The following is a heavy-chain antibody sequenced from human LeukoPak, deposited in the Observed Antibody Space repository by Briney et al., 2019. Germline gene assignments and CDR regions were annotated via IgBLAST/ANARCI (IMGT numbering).Heavy chain of an antibody. CDR1: VFTVSSNY. CDR2: IYSGGST. Sequence: PGGSLRLSCAASVFTVSSNYMSWVRQAPGKGLEWVSVIYSGGSTYYADSVKGRFTISRDNSKNTLYLQMNSLRAEDTAVYYCARGSSGYYNYFDYWGQGTLVTVSS. V-gene: IGHV3-66*02. D-gene: IGHD3-22*01. J-gene: IGHJ4*02. CDR3: ARGSSGYYNYFDY.